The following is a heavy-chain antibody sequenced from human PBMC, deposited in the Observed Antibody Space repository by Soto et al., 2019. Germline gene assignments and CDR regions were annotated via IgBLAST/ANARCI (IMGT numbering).Heavy chain of an antibody. D-gene: IGHD2-2*01. V-gene: IGHV3-7*01. CDR3: AKDVGDIVLVPAPNGYFDY. J-gene: IGHJ4*02. Sequence: GGSLRLSCVGFGFTFSSIWMTWVRQAPGKGLEWVGNIRQDGSEKNYVDSVKGRFTISRDNAKNSLYLQMNSLRAEDTAVYYCAKDVGDIVLVPAPNGYFDYWGQGTLVTVSS. CDR2: IRQDGSEK. CDR1: GFTFSSIW.